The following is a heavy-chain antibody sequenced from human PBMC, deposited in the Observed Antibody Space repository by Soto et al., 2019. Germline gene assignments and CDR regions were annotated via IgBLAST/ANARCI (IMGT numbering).Heavy chain of an antibody. CDR3: ARVEGYGDYGYYYMDV. CDR2: ISSSSSYI. CDR1: GFTFSSYS. J-gene: IGHJ6*03. Sequence: PGGSLRLSCAASGFTFSSYSMNWVRQAPGKGLEWVSSISSSSSYIYYADSVKGRFTISRDNAKNPLYLQMNSLRAEDTAVYYCARVEGYGDYGYYYMDVWGKGTTVTVSS. V-gene: IGHV3-21*01. D-gene: IGHD4-17*01.